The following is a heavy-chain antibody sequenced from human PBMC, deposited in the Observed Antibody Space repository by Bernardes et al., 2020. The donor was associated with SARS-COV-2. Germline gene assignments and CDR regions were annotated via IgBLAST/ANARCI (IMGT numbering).Heavy chain of an antibody. CDR2: IYYSGTT. Sequence: SETLSLTCSVSGGSISGVGYYWSWIRQQPGKGLEWSGYIYYSGTTYYNPSLKSRVMISGDTSNNQFSLKLSSVTAADTAVYYCAGSFSTVTYDYWGQGALVTVSS. D-gene: IGHD4-4*01. J-gene: IGHJ4*02. CDR1: GGSISGVGYY. V-gene: IGHV4-31*03. CDR3: AGSFSTVTYDY.